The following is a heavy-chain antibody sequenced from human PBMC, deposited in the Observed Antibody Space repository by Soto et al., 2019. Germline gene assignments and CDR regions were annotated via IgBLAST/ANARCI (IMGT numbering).Heavy chain of an antibody. V-gene: IGHV1-8*01. D-gene: IGHD2-15*01. CDR1: GYTFTSYD. Sequence: ASLKVSCKASGYTFTSYDINWVRQATGQGLEWMGWMNPNSGNTGYAQKFQGRVTMTRNTSISTAYMELSSLRSEDTAVYYCAREYCSGGSCYSAFDIWGQGTMVTVSS. CDR3: AREYCSGGSCYSAFDI. J-gene: IGHJ3*02. CDR2: MNPNSGNT.